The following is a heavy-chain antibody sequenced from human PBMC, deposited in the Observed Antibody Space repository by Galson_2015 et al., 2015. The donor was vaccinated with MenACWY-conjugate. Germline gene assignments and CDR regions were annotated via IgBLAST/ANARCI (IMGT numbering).Heavy chain of an antibody. CDR1: GFTLSRYA. J-gene: IGHJ4*02. CDR3: ARDQQGYNSSLYRSFDY. V-gene: IGHV3-30-3*01. D-gene: IGHD5-18*01. Sequence: SLRLSCAASGFTLSRYAMHWVRQAPGKGLEWVAVTSHDGSQKYYTDSVKGRFTISRDNSKNTLDVQMNSLREEDTAVYYCARDQQGYNSSLYRSFDYWGQGTLVTVSS. CDR2: TSHDGSQK.